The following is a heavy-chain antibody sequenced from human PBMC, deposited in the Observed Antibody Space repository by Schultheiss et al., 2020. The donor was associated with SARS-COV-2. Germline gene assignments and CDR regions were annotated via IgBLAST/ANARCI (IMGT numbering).Heavy chain of an antibody. J-gene: IGHJ6*02. CDR2: IYYSGST. V-gene: IGHV4-38-2*02. D-gene: IGHD3-10*02. CDR1: GYSISSGYY. CDR3: ARRMFYYYGMDV. Sequence: SETLSLTCNVSGYSISSGYYWGWTRQPPGGGLEWIGSIYYSGSTYYNASLKSRVTISVDTSKNHLSLNLTSVTAADTAVYFCARRMFYYYGMDVWGQGTTVTVSS.